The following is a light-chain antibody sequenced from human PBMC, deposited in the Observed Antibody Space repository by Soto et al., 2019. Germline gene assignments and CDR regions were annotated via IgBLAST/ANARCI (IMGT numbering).Light chain of an antibody. CDR3: LQEYNYPLT. J-gene: IGKJ4*01. CDR1: QGVRSD. CDR2: AAS. Sequence: AIQMTQSPSSLSASVGDRVTITCRASQGVRSDLGWYQQKPGKAPKLLIYAASSLQSGVPSRFSGSGSGTDFTLTISSLQPEDFATYYCLQEYNYPLTFGGGTKVEIK. V-gene: IGKV1-6*01.